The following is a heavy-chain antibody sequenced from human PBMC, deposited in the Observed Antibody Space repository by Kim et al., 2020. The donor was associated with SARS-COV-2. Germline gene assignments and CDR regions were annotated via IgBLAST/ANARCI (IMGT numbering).Heavy chain of an antibody. D-gene: IGHD1-26*01. V-gene: IGHV3-7*01. J-gene: IGHJ2*01. CDR3: ARYSGSYCRSWYFDL. Sequence: DAVKGRFTISRDNANNSLYLQMNSLRAEDTAVYYCARYSGSYCRSWYFDLWGRGTLVTVSS.